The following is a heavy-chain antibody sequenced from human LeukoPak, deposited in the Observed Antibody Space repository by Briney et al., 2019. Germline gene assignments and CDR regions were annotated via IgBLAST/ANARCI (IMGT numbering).Heavy chain of an antibody. J-gene: IGHJ4*02. CDR3: ARDRPNYYGSDGHYYRRDGDY. V-gene: IGHV3-23*01. CDR1: GFTFSIYA. CDR2: ITSRGEST. D-gene: IGHD3-22*01. Sequence: GGSLRLSCAASGFTFSIYAMSWVRQAPGKGLQWVSSITSRGESTWYVDSVKGRFTITRDNSENTLHLQMHSLRAEDTAVYYCARDRPNYYGSDGHYYRRDGDYWGRGTLASVSS.